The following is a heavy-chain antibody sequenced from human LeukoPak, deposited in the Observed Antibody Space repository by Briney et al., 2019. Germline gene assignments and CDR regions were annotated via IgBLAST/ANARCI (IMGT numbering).Heavy chain of an antibody. CDR3: ARDATIVRRDGYNFDWFDP. Sequence: GGSLRLSCAASGFTFSSYEMNWVRQAPGKGLEWVSYISRSSSYIYYADSVKGRFTISRDNAKNSLYLQMNSLRAEDTAVYYCARDATIVRRDGYNFDWFDPWGQGTLVTVSS. J-gene: IGHJ5*02. D-gene: IGHD5-24*01. V-gene: IGHV3-21*05. CDR2: ISRSSSYI. CDR1: GFTFSSYE.